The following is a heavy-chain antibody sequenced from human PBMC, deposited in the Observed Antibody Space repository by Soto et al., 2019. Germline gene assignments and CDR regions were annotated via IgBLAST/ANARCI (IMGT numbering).Heavy chain of an antibody. CDR3: ERVWGGAFDF. D-gene: IGHD3-10*01. CDR2: INHSGST. Sequence: PSETLSLTCAVYGGSFSDYSWTWIRQPPGKGLEWIGEINHSGSTYYNPSLKSRVTISVDTSKNQFSLKLTSVTAADTAVYYCERVWGGAFDFWGQGTMVT. V-gene: IGHV4-34*01. J-gene: IGHJ3*01. CDR1: GGSFSDYS.